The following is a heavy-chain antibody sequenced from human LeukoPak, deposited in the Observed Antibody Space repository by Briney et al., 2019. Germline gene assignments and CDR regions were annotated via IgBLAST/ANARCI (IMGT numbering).Heavy chain of an antibody. D-gene: IGHD5-12*01. CDR2: IYSSGST. CDR3: ARGPSGYYGFDP. Sequence: SEALSLTCSVSGGSISNFYWSWIRQPAGKGPEWIGRIYSSGSTNYNPSLKSRVTMSVDTSKNQFSLRLSSVTAADTAVYYCARGPSGYYGFDPWGQGSLVTVSS. J-gene: IGHJ5*02. CDR1: GGSISNFY. V-gene: IGHV4-4*07.